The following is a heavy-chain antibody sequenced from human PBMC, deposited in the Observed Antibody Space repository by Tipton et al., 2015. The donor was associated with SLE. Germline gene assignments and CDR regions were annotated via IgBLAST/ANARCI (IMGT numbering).Heavy chain of an antibody. D-gene: IGHD6-13*01. CDR3: ARDLDYSSSWTGYFQH. Sequence: SLRLSCAASGFTFDDYGMGWVRQAPGKGLEWVSGINWNGGSTGYADSVKGRFTISRDNAKNSLYLRMNSLRAEDTALYYCARDLDYSSSWTGYFQHWGQGTLVTVSS. V-gene: IGHV3-20*04. J-gene: IGHJ1*01. CDR1: GFTFDDYG. CDR2: INWNGGST.